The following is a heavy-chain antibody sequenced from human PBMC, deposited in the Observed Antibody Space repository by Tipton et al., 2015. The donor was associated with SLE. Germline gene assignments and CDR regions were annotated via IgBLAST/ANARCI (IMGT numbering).Heavy chain of an antibody. J-gene: IGHJ6*02. Sequence: TLSLTCTVSGYSISSGYYWGWIRQPPGKGLEWIGSIYHSGSTYYNPSLKSRVTISVDTSKNQFSLKLSSVTAADTAVYYCARLSGMDVWGQGTTVTVSS. CDR2: IYHSGST. CDR1: GYSISSGYY. V-gene: IGHV4-38-2*02. CDR3: ARLSGMDV.